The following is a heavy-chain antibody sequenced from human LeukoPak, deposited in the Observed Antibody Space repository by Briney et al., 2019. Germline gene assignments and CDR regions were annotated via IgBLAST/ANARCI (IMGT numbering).Heavy chain of an antibody. D-gene: IGHD1-14*01. J-gene: IGHJ4*02. Sequence: PGGSLRLSCAASGFTFSSYAMSWVRQAPGKGLEWVSTISGSGGSTYYADSVKGRFTISRDNSKNTVYVQMNSLRGEDAALYYCARRPGGTPDYWGLGTLVTVS. CDR2: ISGSGGST. CDR1: GFTFSSYA. V-gene: IGHV3-23*01. CDR3: ARRPGGTPDY.